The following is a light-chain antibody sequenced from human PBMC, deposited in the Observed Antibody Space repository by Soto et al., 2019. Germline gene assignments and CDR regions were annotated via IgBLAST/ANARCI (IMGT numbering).Light chain of an antibody. CDR2: EAS. J-gene: IGKJ1*01. CDR3: QQSYNTPRT. V-gene: IGKV1-39*01. CDR1: QGISTY. Sequence: DIQMTQSPSSLSASVGDRVTITCRASQGISTYLNWYQQKPGKAPKVLIYEASSLQSGVPSRFSGSGSGTDFTLTITSLQPEDFATYYCQQSYNTPRTFSQGTKVDIK.